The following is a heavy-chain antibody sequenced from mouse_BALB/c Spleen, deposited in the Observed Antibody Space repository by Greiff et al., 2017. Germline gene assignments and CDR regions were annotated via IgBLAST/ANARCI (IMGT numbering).Heavy chain of an antibody. CDR1: GYTFSSYW. V-gene: IGHV1-9*01. J-gene: IGHJ4*01. Sequence: QVQLQQSGAELMKPGASVKISCKATGYTFSSYWIEWVKQRTGHGLEWIGEILPGSGSTNYNEKFKGKATFTADTSSNTAYMQLSSLTSEDSAVYYCARRALLVLRYDYWGQGTSVTVSS. CDR3: ARRALLVLRYDY. D-gene: IGHD1-1*01. CDR2: ILPGSGST.